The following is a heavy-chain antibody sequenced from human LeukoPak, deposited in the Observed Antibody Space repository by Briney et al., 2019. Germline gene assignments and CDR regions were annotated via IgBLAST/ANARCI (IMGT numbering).Heavy chain of an antibody. CDR2: INYSGST. CDR1: GGSIRSSSYY. CDR3: ARVTGSYYYYYYMDV. V-gene: IGHV4-39*07. J-gene: IGHJ6*03. Sequence: PSETLSLTCTVSGGSIRSSSYYWGWIRQPPGKGLEWIGGINYSGSTSYNPSLKSRVTISVDTSKNQFSLKLSSVTAADTAVYYCARVTGSYYYYYYMDVWGKGTTVTVSS. D-gene: IGHD3-10*01.